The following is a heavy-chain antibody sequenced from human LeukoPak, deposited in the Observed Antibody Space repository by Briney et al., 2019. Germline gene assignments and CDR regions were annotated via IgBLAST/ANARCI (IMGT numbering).Heavy chain of an antibody. CDR2: IQTSGST. V-gene: IGHV4-4*07. CDR3: ATNYTAVSAFDS. J-gene: IGHJ4*02. D-gene: IGHD6-19*01. Sequence: SETLSLTCTVSGGSINSYYWNWIRQPAGKGLEWIGHIQTSGSTKYNPSLKSRVTMSIDTSKNQFSLNLYSVTAADTAVHYCATNYTAVSAFDSWGQGTLVTVSS. CDR1: GGSINSYY.